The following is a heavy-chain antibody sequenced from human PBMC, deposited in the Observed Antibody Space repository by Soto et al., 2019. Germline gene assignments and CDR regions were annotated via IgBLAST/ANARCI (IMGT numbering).Heavy chain of an antibody. D-gene: IGHD6-13*01. CDR2: ISSSSSYI. Sequence: GGSPRLSCAASGFTFSSYSMNWVRQAPGKGLEWVSSISSSSSYIYYADSVKGRFTISRDNAKNSLYLQMNSLRAEDTAVYYCARGDSSSWSPHYYYYGMDVWGQGATVTVSS. CDR1: GFTFSSYS. CDR3: ARGDSSSWSPHYYYYGMDV. J-gene: IGHJ6*02. V-gene: IGHV3-21*01.